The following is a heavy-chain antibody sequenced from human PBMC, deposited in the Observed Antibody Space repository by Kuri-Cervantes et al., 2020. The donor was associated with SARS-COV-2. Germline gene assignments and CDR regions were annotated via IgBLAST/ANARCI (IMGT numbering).Heavy chain of an antibody. D-gene: IGHD1-26*01. CDR1: GFTLETYR. J-gene: IGHJ4*02. CDR2: ISHDGEIK. V-gene: IGHV3-30*07. Sequence: GESLKISCVGYGFTLETYRVFWVRQAPGKGLQWVADISHDGEIKNYADSVRGRFTISRDNAKNSLFLQMNSLRVEDTALYYCARAYSGIYYEDYWGQGTLVTVSS. CDR3: ARAYSGIYYEDY.